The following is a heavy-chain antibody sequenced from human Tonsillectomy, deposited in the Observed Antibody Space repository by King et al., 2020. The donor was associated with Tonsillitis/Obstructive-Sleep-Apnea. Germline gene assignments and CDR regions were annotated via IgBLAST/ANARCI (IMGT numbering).Heavy chain of an antibody. D-gene: IGHD2-15*01. Sequence: QLVQSGGGVVRPGGSLRLSCAASGFTFDDYGMSWVRHAPGKGLEWVSGINWNGGSTGYADSVKGRFTISRDNAKNSLYLQMNSLRAEDTALYYCARDLGYCSGGSCYLHNFDYWGQGTLVTVSS. V-gene: IGHV3-20*04. J-gene: IGHJ4*02. CDR3: ARDLGYCSGGSCYLHNFDY. CDR2: INWNGGST. CDR1: GFTFDDYG.